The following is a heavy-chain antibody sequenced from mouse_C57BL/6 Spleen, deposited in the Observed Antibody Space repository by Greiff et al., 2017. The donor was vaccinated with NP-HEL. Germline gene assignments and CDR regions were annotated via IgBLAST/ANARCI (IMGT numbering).Heavy chain of an antibody. CDR1: GFTFSSYA. V-gene: IGHV5-4*01. J-gene: IGHJ2*01. CDR2: ISDGGSYT. CDR3: ARDHYYGSSGFDY. D-gene: IGHD1-1*01. Sequence: DVHLVESGGGLVKPGGSLKLSCAASGFTFSSYAMSWVRQTPEKRLEWVATISDGGSYTYYPDNVKGRFTISRDNAKNNLYLQMSHLKSEDTAMYYCARDHYYGSSGFDYWGQGTTLTVSS.